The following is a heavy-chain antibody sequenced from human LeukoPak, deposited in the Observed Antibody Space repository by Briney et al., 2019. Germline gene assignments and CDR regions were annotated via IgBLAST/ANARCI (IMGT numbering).Heavy chain of an antibody. CDR3: TRGQKYISGYTVTELGSGYFDY. D-gene: IGHD5-18*01. CDR1: GGSISSSSYY. CDR2: IYYSGST. Sequence: PSETLSLTCTVSGGSISSSSYYWGWIRQPPGEGLEWIGSIYYSGSTYYNPSLKSRVTISVDTSKNQFPLKLSSVTAADTAVYYCTRGQKYISGYTVTELGSGYFDYWGQGTLVTVSS. J-gene: IGHJ4*02. V-gene: IGHV4-39*06.